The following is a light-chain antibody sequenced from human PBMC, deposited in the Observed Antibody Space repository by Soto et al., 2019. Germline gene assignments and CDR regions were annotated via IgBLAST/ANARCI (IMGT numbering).Light chain of an antibody. J-gene: IGLJ2*01. Sequence: QSVLTQPPSASGSPGQSVTISCTGTSSDVGGYNYVSWYQQHPGKAPKLMISEVSKRPSGVPDRFSGSKSGNTASLTVSGLQAEDEADYYCSSYADSNNLVFGGGTKVTVL. CDR3: SSYADSNNLV. CDR2: EVS. CDR1: SSDVGGYNY. V-gene: IGLV2-8*01.